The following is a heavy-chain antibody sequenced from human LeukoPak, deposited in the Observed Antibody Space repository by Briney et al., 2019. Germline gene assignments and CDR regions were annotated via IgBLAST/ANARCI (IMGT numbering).Heavy chain of an antibody. CDR2: INAYNGDT. Sequence: ASVKVSCKASGYTFTNYGVSWVRQAPGQGLEWMGWINAYNGDTHYAQNLQGRLTMTTDASTSTAFMELRSLRPDDTAVYYCARWGLVAPGTYYYYYMDVWGRGTTVTVSS. D-gene: IGHD2-2*01. CDR1: GYTFTNYG. CDR3: ARWGLVAPGTYYYYYMDV. V-gene: IGHV1-18*01. J-gene: IGHJ6*03.